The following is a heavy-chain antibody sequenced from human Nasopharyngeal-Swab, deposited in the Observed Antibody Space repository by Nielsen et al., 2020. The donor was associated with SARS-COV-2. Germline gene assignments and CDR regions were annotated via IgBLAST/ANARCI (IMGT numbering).Heavy chain of an antibody. J-gene: IGHJ5*02. CDR3: AKEGATGWFDP. V-gene: IGHV4-59*12. CDR1: GGSISSYY. CDR2: IYYSGST. Sequence: SETLSLTCTVSGGSISSYYWSWIRQPPGKGLGWIGYIYYSGSTNYNPSLKSRVTISVDTSKNQFSLKLSSVTAADTAVYYCAKEGATGWFDPCGQGTLVTVSS.